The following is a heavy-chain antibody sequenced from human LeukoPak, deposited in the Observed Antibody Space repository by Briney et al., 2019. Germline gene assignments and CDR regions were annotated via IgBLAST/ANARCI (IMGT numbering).Heavy chain of an antibody. CDR3: AKDRCSNGIGCYYYYMDV. Sequence: GGSLRLSCAASGFTFRSYGMHWVRQAPGKGLEWVAYIQNDGSNEQYADSVKGRFSISRDSSKNILYLQMDSLRAEDTAVYYCAKDRCSNGIGCYYYYMDVWGKGTTVTISS. V-gene: IGHV3-30*02. J-gene: IGHJ6*03. CDR2: IQNDGSNE. D-gene: IGHD2-8*01. CDR1: GFTFRSYG.